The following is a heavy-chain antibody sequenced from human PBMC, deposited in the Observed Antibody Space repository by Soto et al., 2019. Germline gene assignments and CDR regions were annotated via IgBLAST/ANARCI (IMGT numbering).Heavy chain of an antibody. Sequence: ESGGGLVQPGGSLRLSCEASGFTFSNFGMDWVRRAPGKGLEWISFISGAGDTTYYADSVKGRFIISRDNSKNTLYLQMNSLRTEDTAIYFCAKSFTQSNVWRAYRHKTHFDYWGQGALVTVTS. J-gene: IGHJ4*02. CDR3: AKSFTQSNVWRAYRHKTHFDY. V-gene: IGHV3-23*01. D-gene: IGHD3-16*02. CDR2: ISGAGDTT. CDR1: GFTFSNFG.